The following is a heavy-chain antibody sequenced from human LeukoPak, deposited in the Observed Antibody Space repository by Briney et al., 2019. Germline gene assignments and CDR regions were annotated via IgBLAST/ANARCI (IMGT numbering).Heavy chain of an antibody. CDR2: VNRDGSET. V-gene: IGHV3-7*03. J-gene: IGHJ6*02. Sequence: GGSWSSSWAAFGFALSSHGMTWFRQVPGRGPEWVANVNRDGSETYYLDSVKGRFTISKDNAKNSLYLQMNSLRAEDTALYHCARNNGMDVWGQGTTVIVSS. CDR3: ARNNGMDV. CDR1: GFALSSHG.